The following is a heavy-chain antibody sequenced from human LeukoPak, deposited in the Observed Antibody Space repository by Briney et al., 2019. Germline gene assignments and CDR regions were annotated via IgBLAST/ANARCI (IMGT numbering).Heavy chain of an antibody. J-gene: IGHJ4*02. V-gene: IGHV4-59*01. CDR1: GGSISSYY. CDR2: IYYSGST. D-gene: IGHD3/OR15-3a*01. CDR3: ARSHSVWTSFDY. Sequence: SETLSLTCTVSGGSISSYYWSWIRQPPGKGLKWIGYIYYSGSTNYNPSLKSRVTISVDTSKNQFSLKLSSVTAADTGVYYCARSHSVWTSFDYWGQGTLVTVSS.